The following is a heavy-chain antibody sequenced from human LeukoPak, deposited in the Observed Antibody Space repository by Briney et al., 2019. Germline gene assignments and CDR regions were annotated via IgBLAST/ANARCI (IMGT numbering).Heavy chain of an antibody. CDR3: AREGDSITWNQDAFDI. CDR1: GGSISSGSYY. CDR2: IHSSGST. D-gene: IGHD6-13*01. V-gene: IGHV4-61*02. J-gene: IGHJ3*02. Sequence: PSETLSLTCTVSGGSISSGSYYWSWIRPPAGKGLEYIGRIHSSGSTNYDPSLNSRVTIPLDTSKNQFSLRLSSVTAEDTAVYYCAREGDSITWNQDAFDIWGQGTLVTVSS.